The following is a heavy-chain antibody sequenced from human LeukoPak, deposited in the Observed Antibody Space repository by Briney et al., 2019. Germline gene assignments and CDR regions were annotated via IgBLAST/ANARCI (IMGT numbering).Heavy chain of an antibody. V-gene: IGHV4-34*01. Sequence: TTSETLSLTCALYGGSFSGYYWSWIRQPPGKGLEWIGEINHSGSTNYNPSLKSRVTISVDTSKNQFSLKLSSVTAADTAVYYCARNYYYYMDVWGKGTTVTVSS. CDR2: INHSGST. CDR1: GGSFSGYY. CDR3: ARNYYYYMDV. J-gene: IGHJ6*03.